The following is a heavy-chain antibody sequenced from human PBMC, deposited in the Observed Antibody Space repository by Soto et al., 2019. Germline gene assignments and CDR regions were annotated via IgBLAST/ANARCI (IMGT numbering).Heavy chain of an antibody. V-gene: IGHV4-4*02. J-gene: IGHJ4*02. CDR2: IYHSGST. CDR3: ARLKVVAMMRRLDY. Sequence: SETLSLTCAGSSVSISSSNWWSWVRQPPGKGLEWIGEIYHSGSTNYNPSLKSRVTISVDKSKNQFSLKLSSVTAADTAVYYYARLKVVAMMRRLDYWGQGTLVTVSS. D-gene: IGHD5-12*01. CDR1: SVSISSSNW.